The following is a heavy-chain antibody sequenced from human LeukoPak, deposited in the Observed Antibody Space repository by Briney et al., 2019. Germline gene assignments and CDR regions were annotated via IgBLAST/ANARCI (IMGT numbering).Heavy chain of an antibody. CDR1: GYTFTNYY. CDR3: ARGRTMDGSTPPFEI. V-gene: IGHV1-2*02. Sequence: GASVKASCKASGYTFTNYYMHWVRQAPGQGLERMGWIDPNTGDTNYSQNIQGRATMTRDTSINTAYMEFTSLGSDDTAVYYCARGRTMDGSTPPFEIWGQGTMVTVSS. D-gene: IGHD4/OR15-4a*01. CDR2: IDPNTGDT. J-gene: IGHJ3*02.